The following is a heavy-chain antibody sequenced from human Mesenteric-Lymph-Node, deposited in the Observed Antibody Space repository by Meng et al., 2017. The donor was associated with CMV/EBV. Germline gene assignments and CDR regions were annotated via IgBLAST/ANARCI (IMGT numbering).Heavy chain of an antibody. CDR3: ARPGYIETYYRCDY. D-gene: IGHD1-26*01. V-gene: IGHV3-23*01. Sequence: SGFTFSTYAMTWVRQAPGKGLAWLTTISGSGADTKYADSVKGRVTISRDNSKNTVYLQMNSLRADDTAVYYCARPGYIETYYRCDYWGQGTLVTVSS. CDR2: ISGSGADT. CDR1: GFTFSTYA. J-gene: IGHJ4*02.